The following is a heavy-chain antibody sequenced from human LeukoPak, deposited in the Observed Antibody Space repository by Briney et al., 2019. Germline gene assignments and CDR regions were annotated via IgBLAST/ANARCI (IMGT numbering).Heavy chain of an antibody. D-gene: IGHD1-26*01. V-gene: IGHV3-30*18. J-gene: IGHJ4*02. Sequence: GRSLRLSCAASGFTFSSYGMHWVRQAPGKGLEGVASISYDGSNKDYPDSVKGRFTISRDNSKNTLYLQMNSLRVEDTAVYYCAKGGGGSGSYFDYWGQGTLVTVSS. CDR2: ISYDGSNK. CDR3: AKGGGGSGSYFDY. CDR1: GFTFSSYG.